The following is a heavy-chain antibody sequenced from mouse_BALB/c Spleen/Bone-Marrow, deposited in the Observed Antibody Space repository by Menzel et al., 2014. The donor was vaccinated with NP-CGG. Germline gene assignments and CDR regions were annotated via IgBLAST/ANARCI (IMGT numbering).Heavy chain of an antibody. CDR3: ATGSSYWYFDV. D-gene: IGHD1-1*01. J-gene: IGHJ1*01. CDR1: GYSFTGYY. CDR2: ISCYNGAT. Sequence: LVKTGASVKISCKASGYSFTGYYMHWVKQSHGKSLEWIGYISCYNGATSYNQKFKGKATFTVDTSSSTAYMQFNSLTSEDSAVYYCATGSSYWYFDVWGAGTTVTVPS. V-gene: IGHV1S34*01.